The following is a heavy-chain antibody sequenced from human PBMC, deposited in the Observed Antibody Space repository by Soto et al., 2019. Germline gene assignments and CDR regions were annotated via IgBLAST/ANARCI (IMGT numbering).Heavy chain of an antibody. CDR3: ASPTTVVTPDDYYSGMDA. V-gene: IGHV1-24*01. CDR1: GYTLTELS. J-gene: IGHJ6*02. D-gene: IGHD4-17*01. CDR2: FDPEDGET. Sequence: GAAVKVSCKVSGYTLTELSMHWVRQAPGKGLEWMGGFDPEDGETIYAQKFQGRVTMTEDTSTDTAYMELSSLRSEDTAVYYCASPTTVVTPDDYYSGMDAWGQGTTVTVSS.